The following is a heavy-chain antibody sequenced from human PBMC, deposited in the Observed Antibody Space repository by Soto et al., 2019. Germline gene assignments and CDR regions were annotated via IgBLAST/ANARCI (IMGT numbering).Heavy chain of an antibody. CDR3: ANGRYYDILARGF. D-gene: IGHD3-9*01. Sequence: EVQLLESGGGLVQPGGSLRLSCAASGFTFSSYAMSWVRQAPGKGLEWVSAISGSGGSTYYADSVKGRFTISRDNSKNTLXLQMNSLRAEDTAVYYCANGRYYDILARGFWGQGTLVTVSS. CDR1: GFTFSSYA. CDR2: ISGSGGST. V-gene: IGHV3-23*01. J-gene: IGHJ4*02.